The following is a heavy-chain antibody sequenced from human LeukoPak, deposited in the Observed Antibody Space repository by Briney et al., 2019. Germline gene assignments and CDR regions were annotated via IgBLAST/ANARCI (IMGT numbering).Heavy chain of an antibody. CDR1: GYTFTGYY. CDR3: ARDIISRIAAAGSWFDP. V-gene: IGHV1-2*02. D-gene: IGHD6-13*01. CDR2: INPNSGGT. J-gene: IGHJ5*02. Sequence: ASVKVSCKASGYTFTGYYMHWVRQAPGQGLEWMGWINPNSGGTNYAQKFQGRVTMTRDTSISTAYMELSRLRSDDTAVYYCARDIISRIAAAGSWFDPWGQGTLVTVSS.